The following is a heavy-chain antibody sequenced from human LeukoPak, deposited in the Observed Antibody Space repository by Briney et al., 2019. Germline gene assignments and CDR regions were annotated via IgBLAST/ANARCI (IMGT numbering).Heavy chain of an antibody. J-gene: IGHJ5*02. Sequence: ASVKVSCKASGGTFSSYAISWVRQAPGQGLEWMGGIIPIFGTANYAQKFQGRVTITADESTSTAYMELSSLRSGDTAVYYCARVALPSSTLLFDPWGQGTLVTVSS. V-gene: IGHV1-69*13. D-gene: IGHD2-2*01. CDR2: IIPIFGTA. CDR1: GGTFSSYA. CDR3: ARVALPSSTLLFDP.